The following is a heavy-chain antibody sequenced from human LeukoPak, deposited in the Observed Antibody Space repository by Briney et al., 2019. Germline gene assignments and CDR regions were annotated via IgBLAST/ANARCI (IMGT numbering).Heavy chain of an antibody. D-gene: IGHD4-17*01. J-gene: IGHJ4*02. CDR2: ISYDGSNK. V-gene: IGHV3-30-3*01. Sequence: GGSLRLSCAASGFTFDDYAMHWVRQAPGKGLEWVAVISYDGSNKYYADSVKGRFTISRDNSKNTLYLQMNSLRAEDTAVYYCARTTTVTPFDYWGQGTLVTVSS. CDR1: GFTFDDYA. CDR3: ARTTTVTPFDY.